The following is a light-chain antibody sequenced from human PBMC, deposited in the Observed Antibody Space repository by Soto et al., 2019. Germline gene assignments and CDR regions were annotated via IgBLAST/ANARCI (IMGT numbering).Light chain of an antibody. V-gene: IGLV2-23*01. Sequence: QSVLTQPASVSGSPGQSITISCTGTSSDVGSYNLVSWYQQHPGKAPKLMIYEGSKRPSGVSNRFSGSKSGNTASLTISGLQAEDEADYYCCSYAGSSTLVVFGGGTKFTVL. CDR1: SSDVGSYNL. CDR3: CSYAGSSTLVV. J-gene: IGLJ2*01. CDR2: EGS.